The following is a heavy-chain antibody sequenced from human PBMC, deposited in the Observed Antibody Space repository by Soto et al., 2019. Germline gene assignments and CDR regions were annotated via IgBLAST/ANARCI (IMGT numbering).Heavy chain of an antibody. V-gene: IGHV3-11*01. CDR3: VRYRVTQGDDWFDP. CDR2: IGRSERIR. D-gene: IGHD2-21*02. CDR1: GFSFSDYY. Sequence: QVQLVESGGGVVKPGESLRLSCAASGFSFSDYYMSWVRQAPGKGLEWVSYIGRSERIRYYADSVRGRFTISRDNAKNSLYLQMNSLRVEDTAVYYCVRYRVTQGDDWFDPWGQGTLVTVSS. J-gene: IGHJ5*02.